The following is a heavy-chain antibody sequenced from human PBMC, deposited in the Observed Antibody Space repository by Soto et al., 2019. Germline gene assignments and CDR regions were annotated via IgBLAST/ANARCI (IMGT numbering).Heavy chain of an antibody. CDR1: GLSLSNAKLG. J-gene: IGHJ5*02. Sequence: SGPTLVNPTETLTLTCTVSGLSLSNAKLGVSWIRQPTGKALEWLAHIFSNDGKSYSTSLDRRLTISKDTSKSKVVLTMTNLDPVDSGTYYCALIKDCSRTDCFLASFDPWGQGTLVTVSS. D-gene: IGHD2-2*01. V-gene: IGHV2-26*01. CDR3: ALIKDCSRTDCFLASFDP. CDR2: IFSNDGK.